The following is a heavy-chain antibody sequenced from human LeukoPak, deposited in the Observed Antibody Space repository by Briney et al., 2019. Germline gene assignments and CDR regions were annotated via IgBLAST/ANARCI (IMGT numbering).Heavy chain of an antibody. CDR2: ISYDGSNK. D-gene: IGHD3-10*01. Sequence: PGGSLRLSCVASGFTFSRYAMHWVRLAPGKGLEWVAVISYDGSNKYYADSVKGRFTISRDNSKNTLYLQMNSLRAEDTALYYFARDGNFYYGPGSYCDYWGQGTLVTVSS. J-gene: IGHJ4*02. V-gene: IGHV3-30-3*01. CDR1: GFTFSRYA. CDR3: ARDGNFYYGPGSYCDY.